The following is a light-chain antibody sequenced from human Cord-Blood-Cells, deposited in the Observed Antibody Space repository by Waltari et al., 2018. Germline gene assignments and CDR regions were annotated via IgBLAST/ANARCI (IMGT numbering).Light chain of an antibody. Sequence: QSALTQPAFVSGSPAQSLTISCTGTSSDVGCYNYVSWYQQHPGKAPKLMFYDVSHRPSGVSNRFSGSKSGNTASLTISGLQAEDEADYYCSSYTSSRSVVFGGGTKLTVL. CDR2: DVS. J-gene: IGLJ2*01. V-gene: IGLV2-14*01. CDR1: SSDVGCYNY. CDR3: SSYTSSRSVV.